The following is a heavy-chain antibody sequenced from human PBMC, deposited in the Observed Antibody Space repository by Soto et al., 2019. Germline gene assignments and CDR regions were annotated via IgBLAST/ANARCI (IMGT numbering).Heavy chain of an antibody. CDR2: INAGNGNT. CDR1: GYTFTSYA. J-gene: IGHJ6*02. D-gene: IGHD1-26*01. CDR3: GSSTYYHYGMDV. V-gene: IGHV1-3*01. Sequence: GASVTVYCQASGYTFTSYAMHWVRQAPGQRLEWMGWINAGNGNTKYSQKFQGRVTITRDTSASTAYMELSSLRSEGTAVYYCGSSTYYHYGMDVWGQGTTVTVSS.